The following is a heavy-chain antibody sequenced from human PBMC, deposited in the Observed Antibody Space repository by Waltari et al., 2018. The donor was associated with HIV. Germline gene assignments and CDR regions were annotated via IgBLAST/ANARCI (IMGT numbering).Heavy chain of an antibody. CDR2: LYSGGST. Sequence: EVQLVETGGGLIQPGGSLRLSCAASGFTVSRNYMNWVRQAPGKGLEWVSVLYSGGSTYYADYWKGRFTISRDNSKNTLYLQMNSLRAEDTAVYYCAKTLDTIMVFDSWGQGTLVTVSS. V-gene: IGHV3-53*02. J-gene: IGHJ4*02. CDR1: GFTVSRNY. D-gene: IGHD5-18*01. CDR3: AKTLDTIMVFDS.